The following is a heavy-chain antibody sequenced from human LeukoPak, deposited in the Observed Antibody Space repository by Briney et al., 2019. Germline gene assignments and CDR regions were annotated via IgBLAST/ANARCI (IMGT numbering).Heavy chain of an antibody. CDR2: IYYSGST. D-gene: IGHD1-26*01. V-gene: IGHV4-59*01. Sequence: SETLSLTCTVSGGSISSYYWSWIRQPPGKGLEWIGYIYYSGSTNYNPSLKSRVTISVDTSKNQFSLKLSSVTAADTAVYYCARRPLGATTEASDNYFDYWGQGTPVTVSS. J-gene: IGHJ4*02. CDR1: GGSISSYY. CDR3: ARRPLGATTEASDNYFDY.